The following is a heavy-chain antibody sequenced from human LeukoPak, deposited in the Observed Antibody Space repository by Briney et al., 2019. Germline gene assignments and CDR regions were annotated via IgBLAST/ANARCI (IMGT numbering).Heavy chain of an antibody. D-gene: IGHD3-22*01. V-gene: IGHV4-39*07. CDR3: ARDRIGITMID. J-gene: IGHJ4*02. CDR1: GGSISSGGYY. CDR2: IYYSGST. Sequence: SETLSLTCTVSGGSISSGGYYWSWIRQPPGKGLEWIGSIYYSGSTYYNPSLKSRVTISVDTSKNQFSLRLTSVTAADTAVYYCARDRIGITMIDWGQGILVTVPS.